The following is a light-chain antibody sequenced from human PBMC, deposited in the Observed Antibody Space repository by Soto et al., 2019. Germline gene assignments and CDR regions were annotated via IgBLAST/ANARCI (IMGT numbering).Light chain of an antibody. CDR1: QSVYNNY. J-gene: IGKJ2*01. CDR3: QQYGLPPHS. V-gene: IGKV3-20*01. CDR2: GAS. Sequence: EIVLTQSPGTLSLSPGERATLSCRASQSVYNNYLAWYQQKPGQTPRLLVNGASNRATGIPDRFSGGGSGTDFTLTISSLEPEDFGVYCFQQYGLPPHSFGQGTRVEIK.